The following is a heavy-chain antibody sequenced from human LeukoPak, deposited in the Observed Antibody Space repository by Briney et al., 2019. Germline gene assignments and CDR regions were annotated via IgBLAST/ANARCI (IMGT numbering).Heavy chain of an antibody. D-gene: IGHD2-21*02. CDR1: GYRFSSYW. CDR3: GSGDTYFDY. Sequence: GESLKISCKGSGYRFSSYWIGWVRQMPGKGLEWMGIIYPGDSNTRYSPSFQGQVTLSADTSISTAYLQWSSLKASDTAMYYCGSGDTYFDYWGQGTSVTVSS. J-gene: IGHJ4*02. V-gene: IGHV5-51*01. CDR2: IYPGDSNT.